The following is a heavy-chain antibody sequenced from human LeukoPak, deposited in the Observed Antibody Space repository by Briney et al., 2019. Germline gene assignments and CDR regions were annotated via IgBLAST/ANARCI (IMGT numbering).Heavy chain of an antibody. D-gene: IGHD3-10*01. CDR3: AKDLKPYGSGSYYFDY. CDR2: ISYDGSNK. Sequence: GRSLRLSCAASGFTFSSYGMHWVRQAPGKGLEWVAVISYDGSNKYYADSVKGRFTISRDNSKNTLYLQMNSLRAEDTVVYYCAKDLKPYGSGSYYFDYWGQGTLVTVSS. CDR1: GFTFSSYG. V-gene: IGHV3-30*18. J-gene: IGHJ4*02.